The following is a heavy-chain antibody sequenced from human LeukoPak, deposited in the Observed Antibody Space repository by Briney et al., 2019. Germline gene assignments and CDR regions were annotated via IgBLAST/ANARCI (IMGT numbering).Heavy chain of an antibody. CDR1: GFTFSSYS. J-gene: IGHJ1*01. D-gene: IGHD3-22*01. V-gene: IGHV3-48*04. CDR2: ISSSGSTI. Sequence: GGSLRLSCAASGFTFSSYSMNWVRQAPGKGLEWVSYISSSGSTIYYADSVKGRFTISRDNAKNSLYLQMNSLRAEDTAVYYCARGPGDYDSSGYGYFQHWGQGTLVTVSS. CDR3: ARGPGDYDSSGYGYFQH.